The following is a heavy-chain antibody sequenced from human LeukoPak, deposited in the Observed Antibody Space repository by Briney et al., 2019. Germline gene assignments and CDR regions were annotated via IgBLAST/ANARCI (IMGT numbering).Heavy chain of an antibody. CDR3: ARGPITTRSHFDY. Sequence: ASVKVSCTASGYTFTSHAIHWVRQAPGQGLEWMGRINADNGYTSYSQDFQGRVTITADESTSTAYMELSSLRSEDTAVYYCARGPITTRSHFDYWGQGTLVTVSS. CDR2: INADNGYT. J-gene: IGHJ4*02. D-gene: IGHD3-22*01. CDR1: GYTFTSHA. V-gene: IGHV1-3*03.